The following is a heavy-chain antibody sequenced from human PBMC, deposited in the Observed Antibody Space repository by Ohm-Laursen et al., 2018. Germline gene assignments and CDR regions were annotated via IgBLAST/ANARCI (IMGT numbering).Heavy chain of an antibody. CDR2: ISDSSSSV. CDR3: ARVSRGTLQSP. CDR1: VFTFSTYS. J-gene: IGHJ5*02. D-gene: IGHD5-24*01. Sequence: SLRLSCAASVFTFSTYSMNWVRQAPGKGLEWVSYISDSSSSVYYADSVRGRFTISRDNAKNSLYLQMNSLRAEDTAVYYCARVSRGTLQSPWGQGTLVTVSS. V-gene: IGHV3-48*01.